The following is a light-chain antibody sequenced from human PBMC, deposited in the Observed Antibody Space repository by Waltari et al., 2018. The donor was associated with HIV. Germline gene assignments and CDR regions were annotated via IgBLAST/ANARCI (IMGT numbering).Light chain of an antibody. Sequence: DIQMTQSPSSVSASIGDRVTITCRASQDISSWLAWYQQKPGKAPNLLIFGTSSLQSGVPSRFSGSGSGTDFTLTINSLQPEDFATYYCQQASSLPQSFGGGTKVEIK. CDR3: QQASSLPQS. J-gene: IGKJ4*01. CDR2: GTS. CDR1: QDISSW. V-gene: IGKV1-12*01.